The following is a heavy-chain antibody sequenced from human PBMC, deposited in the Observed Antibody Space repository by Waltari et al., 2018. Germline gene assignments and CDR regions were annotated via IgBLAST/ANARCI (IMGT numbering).Heavy chain of an antibody. V-gene: IGHV4-39*01. CDR3: ARLDIVVVPAASFDF. CDR2: SNYSGNT. D-gene: IGHD2-2*01. J-gene: IGHJ4*02. CDR1: GGSISSSAYY. Sequence: QLQLQESGPGLVKPSETLSLTCTVSGGSISSSAYYWGWIRQPPGKGLEWIGSSNYSGNTHYNPSLKSRVTMSVDTSKNQFYLKLSSVTAADTAVYYCARLDIVVVPAASFDFWGQGTLVTVSS.